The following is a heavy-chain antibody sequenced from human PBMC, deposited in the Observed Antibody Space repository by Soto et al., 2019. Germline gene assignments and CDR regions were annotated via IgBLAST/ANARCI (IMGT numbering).Heavy chain of an antibody. CDR3: ANTPMIVGWLRSPLDY. CDR2: ISGSGGST. Sequence: PGGSLRLSCAASGFTFSSYAMSWVRQAPGKGLEWVSAISGSGGSTYYADSVKGRFTISRDNSKNTLYLQMNSLRAEDTAVYYCANTPMIVGWLRSPLDYWGQGTLVTAPQ. CDR1: GFTFSSYA. V-gene: IGHV3-23*01. J-gene: IGHJ4*02. D-gene: IGHD3-22*01.